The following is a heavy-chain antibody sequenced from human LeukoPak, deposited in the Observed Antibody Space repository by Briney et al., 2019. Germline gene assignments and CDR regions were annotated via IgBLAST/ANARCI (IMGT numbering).Heavy chain of an antibody. J-gene: IGHJ4*02. CDR2: IYYSGST. D-gene: IGHD3-10*01. V-gene: IGHV4-59*12. CDR1: GGSISSYY. Sequence: TSETLSLTCTVSGGSISSYYWSWLRQPPGKGLEWIGYIYYSGSTNYNPSLKSRVTISVDTSKNQFSLKLSSVTAADTAVYYCARKDYGSGSFSRSFDSWGQGTLVTVSS. CDR3: ARKDYGSGSFSRSFDS.